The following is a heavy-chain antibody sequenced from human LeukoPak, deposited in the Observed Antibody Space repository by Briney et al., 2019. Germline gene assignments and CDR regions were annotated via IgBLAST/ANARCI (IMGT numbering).Heavy chain of an antibody. CDR1: GGSVSSYY. CDR3: ARTVGATYYFDY. J-gene: IGHJ4*02. Sequence: SETLSLTCTVSGGSVSSYYWSWIRQPPGKGLEWIGYIYYSGSTNYNPSLKSRVTISVDTSKNQFSLKLSSVTAADTAVYYCARTVGATYYFDYWGQGTLVTVSS. V-gene: IGHV4-59*02. D-gene: IGHD1-26*01. CDR2: IYYSGST.